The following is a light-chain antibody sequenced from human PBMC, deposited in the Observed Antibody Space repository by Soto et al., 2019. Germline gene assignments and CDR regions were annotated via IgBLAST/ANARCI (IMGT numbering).Light chain of an antibody. J-gene: IGLJ1*01. CDR3: SSYTSSSTLYV. CDR2: DVS. CDR1: SSDVGGYNY. V-gene: IGLV2-14*01. Sequence: QSALTQPASVSGSHGQSITISCTGTSSDVGGYNYVCWCQQHPGKAPKLMIYDVSNRPSGVSNRFSGSKSGNTASLTISGLQAEDEADYYCSSYTSSSTLYVFGTGTKVTVL.